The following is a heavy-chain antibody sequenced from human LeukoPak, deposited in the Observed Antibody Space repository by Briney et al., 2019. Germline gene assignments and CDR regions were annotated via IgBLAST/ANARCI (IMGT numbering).Heavy chain of an antibody. CDR2: SRNRANRYTT. Sequence: PGGSLRLSCAASGFTVSDHYMDWVRQAPGKGLEWVGRSRNRANRYTTEYAASVKGRFTISRDDSQSSLFLQMNSLKTEDTAVYYCARGSYYSGWRDMDQWGHGTLVTVSS. CDR1: GFTVSDHY. D-gene: IGHD6-25*01. CDR3: ARGSYYSGWRDMDQ. V-gene: IGHV3-72*01. J-gene: IGHJ4*01.